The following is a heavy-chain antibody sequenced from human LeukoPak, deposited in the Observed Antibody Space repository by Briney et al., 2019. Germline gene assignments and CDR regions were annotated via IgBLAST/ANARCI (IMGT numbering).Heavy chain of an antibody. CDR1: GFSFDNYA. CDR2: IGGSTGRT. D-gene: IGHD1-26*01. Sequence: GGSLRLSCAASGFSFDNYAMSWVRQAPGKGLEWVSAIGGSTGRTYYADSVKGRFTVSRDNSKNTLYLQMSSLRAEDTAIYYCAKDRRSLVGPTNFDYWGQGTPVTVSS. CDR3: AKDRRSLVGPTNFDY. V-gene: IGHV3-23*01. J-gene: IGHJ4*02.